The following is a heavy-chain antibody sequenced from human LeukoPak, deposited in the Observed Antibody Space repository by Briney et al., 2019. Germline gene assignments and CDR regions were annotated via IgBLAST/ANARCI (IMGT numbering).Heavy chain of an antibody. V-gene: IGHV3-30-3*01. CDR1: GFTFSSYA. Sequence: PGRSLRLSCAASGFTFSSYAMHWVRQAPGKGLEWVAVISYDGSNKYYADSVKGRFTISRDNSKNTLYLQMNSLRAEHTAVYYCARDGLLGYFDYWGQGTLVTVSS. J-gene: IGHJ4*02. CDR3: ARDGLLGYFDY. CDR2: ISYDGSNK.